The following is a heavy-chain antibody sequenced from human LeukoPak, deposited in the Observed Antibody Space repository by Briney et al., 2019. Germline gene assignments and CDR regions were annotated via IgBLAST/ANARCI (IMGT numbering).Heavy chain of an antibody. D-gene: IGHD3-22*01. J-gene: IGHJ4*02. V-gene: IGHV1-18*01. CDR1: GYTFTSYG. CDR2: ISAYDGNT. CDR3: ARGVTYYYDSSGYNYFDY. Sequence: ASVKVSCKASGYTFTSYGISWVRQAPGQGLEWMGWISAYDGNTNYAQKLQGRVTMTTDESTSTAYMELSSLRSEDTAVYYCARGVTYYYDSSGYNYFDYWGQGTLVTVSS.